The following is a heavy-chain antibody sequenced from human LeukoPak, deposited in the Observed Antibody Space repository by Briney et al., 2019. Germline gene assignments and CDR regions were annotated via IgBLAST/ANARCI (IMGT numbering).Heavy chain of an antibody. V-gene: IGHV1-18*01. Sequence: EASVKVSCKASGYTFTSYGISWVRQAPGQGIEWMGWISAYNGNTNYAQKLQGRVTMTTDTSTSTAYMELRSLRSDDTAVYYCARDTGGACCTNGVCYVGMDVWGQGTTVTVSS. CDR1: GYTFTSYG. J-gene: IGHJ6*02. CDR3: ARDTGGACCTNGVCYVGMDV. CDR2: ISAYNGNT. D-gene: IGHD2-8*01.